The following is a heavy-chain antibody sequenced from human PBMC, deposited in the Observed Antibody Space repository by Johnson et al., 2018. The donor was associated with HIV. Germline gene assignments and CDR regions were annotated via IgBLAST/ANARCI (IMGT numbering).Heavy chain of an antibody. CDR2: IHSGGST. J-gene: IGHJ3*02. CDR3: AKDCVGVWWSRAFDI. Sequence: VQLVESGGGVVRPGGSLRLSCAVSGLSVSINYITWVRQAPGKGLEWVSVIHSGGSTYYADSVEGRFTISRDNSKNTVLLQMNSLRVEDTAVYYFAKDCVGVWWSRAFDIWGQGTMVTVSS. D-gene: IGHD2-21*01. CDR1: GLSVSINY. V-gene: IGHV3-53*01.